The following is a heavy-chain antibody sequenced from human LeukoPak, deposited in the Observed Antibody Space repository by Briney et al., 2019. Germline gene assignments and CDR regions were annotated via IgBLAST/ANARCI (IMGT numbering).Heavy chain of an antibody. CDR1: GGSISSYY. CDR2: IYYSGST. V-gene: IGHV4-59*01. Sequence: PSETLSLTCTVSGGSISSYYWRWLRQPPGKGLEWSGYIYYSGSTNYNPSLKSRVTISVDTSKNQFSLKLSSVTAADTAAYYCARDRGGQYSYGREFDYWGQGTLVTVSS. CDR3: ARDRGGQYSYGREFDY. D-gene: IGHD5-18*01. J-gene: IGHJ4*02.